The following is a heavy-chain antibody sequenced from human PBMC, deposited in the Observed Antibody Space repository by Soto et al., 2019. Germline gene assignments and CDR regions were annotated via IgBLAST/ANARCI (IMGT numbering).Heavy chain of an antibody. CDR1: GGSISSSSYY. J-gene: IGHJ3*02. V-gene: IGHV4-39*01. Sequence: SETLSLTCTVSGGSISSSSYYWGWIRQPPGKGLEWIGSIYYSGSTYYNPSLKSRVTISVDTSKNQFSLKLSSVTAADTAVYYCARGSKRCSGGSCYCDAFDIWGQGTMVTVSS. CDR3: ARGSKRCSGGSCYCDAFDI. CDR2: IYYSGST. D-gene: IGHD2-15*01.